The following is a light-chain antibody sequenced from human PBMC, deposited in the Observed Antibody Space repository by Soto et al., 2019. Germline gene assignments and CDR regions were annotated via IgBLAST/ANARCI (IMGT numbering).Light chain of an antibody. CDR3: QQYNSWPLT. CDR1: QSVSSY. V-gene: IGKV3-15*01. J-gene: IGKJ4*01. Sequence: EIVLTQSPATLSLSPGERATLSCRASQSVSSYLAWYQQTPGQAPRPLIYDASTRAAGVPARFSGSGSGTEFTLTISSLQSEDFAVYYCQQYNSWPLTFGGGTKVDIK. CDR2: DAS.